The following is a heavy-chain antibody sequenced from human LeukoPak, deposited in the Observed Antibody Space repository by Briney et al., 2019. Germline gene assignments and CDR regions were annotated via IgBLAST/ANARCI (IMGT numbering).Heavy chain of an antibody. D-gene: IGHD3-22*01. CDR1: GFTFSSAA. CDR3: AKGPQLNSGYHPDY. V-gene: IGHV3-23*01. CDR2: VTGSDDRT. Sequence: PGGSLRLSCAASGFTFSSAAMTWVRQAPGRGLEWDSTVTGSDDRTYYADSVKGRFTISRDYSRNMLHLQMNSLRVEDTAMYYCAKGPQLNSGYHPDYWGQGTLVTVSS. J-gene: IGHJ4*02.